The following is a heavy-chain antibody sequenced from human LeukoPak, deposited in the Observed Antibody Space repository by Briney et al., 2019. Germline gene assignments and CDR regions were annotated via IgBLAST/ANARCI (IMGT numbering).Heavy chain of an antibody. V-gene: IGHV5-51*01. D-gene: IGHD2/OR15-2a*01. J-gene: IGHJ4*02. CDR2: IYPGDSDT. Sequence: GESLKISCKGSGYTFTNYWIGWVRQMPGKGLEFMGIIYPGDSDTRYSPSFQGQVTISVDKSINTAYLQWCSLKASDSAMYYCARAGYSNRWDGVDYWGQGTLVTVSS. CDR3: ARAGYSNRWDGVDY. CDR1: GYTFTNYW.